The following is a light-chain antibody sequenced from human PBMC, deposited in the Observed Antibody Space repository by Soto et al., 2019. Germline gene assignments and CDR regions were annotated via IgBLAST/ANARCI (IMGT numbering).Light chain of an antibody. CDR1: QSISDY. CDR2: RAS. V-gene: IGKV1-5*03. CDR3: QQYNTFST. J-gene: IGKJ1*01. Sequence: DAQMTQSPSTLSASVGDRVTITCRASQSISDYLAWYPQKPGKAPKLLIYRASTLESGVPSRFSGSGSGTEFTLTISSLQPDDFATYFCQQYNTFSTFGRGTKVDIK.